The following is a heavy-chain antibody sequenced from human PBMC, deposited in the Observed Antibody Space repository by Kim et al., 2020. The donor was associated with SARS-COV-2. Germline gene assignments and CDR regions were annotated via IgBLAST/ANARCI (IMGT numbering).Heavy chain of an antibody. J-gene: IGHJ3*01. D-gene: IGHD2-2*01. CDR1: GQSFRSFW. Sequence: GESLKISCRLSGQSFRSFWIGWVRHMPGKGLEWIGIIYPGDSDTIYGPSFEGHVTISADQPISTAYLQWDSLKASDTAMYYCARHSYADPPGPFHLWGQGTMVTVSS. CDR3: ARHSYADPPGPFHL. V-gene: IGHV5-51*01. CDR2: IYPGDSDT.